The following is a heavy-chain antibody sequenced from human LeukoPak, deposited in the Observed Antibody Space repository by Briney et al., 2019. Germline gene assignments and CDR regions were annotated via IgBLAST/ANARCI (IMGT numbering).Heavy chain of an antibody. CDR1: GFTFSNAW. CDR3: TTDWLIGDRGY. Sequence: GGSLRLSCAASGFTFSNAWMSWVRQAPGKGLEWVGRIKSKTDGGTTDYAAPVRGRFTISRDDSKNTLYLQMNSLKTEDTAVYYCTTDWLIGDRGYWGQGTLVTVSS. D-gene: IGHD7-27*01. CDR2: IKSKTDGGTT. V-gene: IGHV3-15*01. J-gene: IGHJ4*02.